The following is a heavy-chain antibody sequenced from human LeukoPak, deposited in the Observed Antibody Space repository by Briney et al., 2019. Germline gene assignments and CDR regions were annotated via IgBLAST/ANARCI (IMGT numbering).Heavy chain of an antibody. CDR2: IQYDGNNE. V-gene: IGHV3-30*02. Sequence: GGSLRLSCAASGFTFSSHVMHWVRQPPGKGLEWVAFIQYDGNNEFYADSVKGRFTVSRDNSKNTLYLQMNSQRAEDTGVYYCAKERSGGWYSFDYWGRGTLVTVSS. CDR3: AKERSGGWYSFDY. D-gene: IGHD6-19*01. J-gene: IGHJ4*02. CDR1: GFTFSSHV.